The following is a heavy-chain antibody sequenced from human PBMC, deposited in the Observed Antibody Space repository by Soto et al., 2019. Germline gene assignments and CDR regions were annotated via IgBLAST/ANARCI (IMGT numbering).Heavy chain of an antibody. J-gene: IGHJ4*02. CDR2: ISAIVVTT. CDR1: GFTFNSYA. D-gene: IGHD6-19*01. Sequence: EVQLLESGGGLVQPGGSPRLSCAASGFTFNSYAMSWVRQAPGKGLEWVSAISAIVVTTYYADSVKGRFTISRDNSKNTLYLQMNSLRAEDTAVYYCAREYSSGWKTFDYWGQGTLVTVSS. CDR3: AREYSSGWKTFDY. V-gene: IGHV3-23*01.